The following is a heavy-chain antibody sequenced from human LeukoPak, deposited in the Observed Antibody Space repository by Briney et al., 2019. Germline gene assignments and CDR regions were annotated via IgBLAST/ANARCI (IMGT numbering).Heavy chain of an antibody. CDR2: IYHSGST. Sequence: NPSGTLSLTCAVSGGSISSSNWWSWVRQPPGKGLEWIGEIYHSGSTNYNPSLKSRVTISVDKSKNQFSLKLSSVTAADTAVYYCARANFVVVPAAILYWFDPWGQGTLVTVSS. J-gene: IGHJ5*02. CDR3: ARANFVVVPAAILYWFDP. V-gene: IGHV4-4*02. D-gene: IGHD2-2*02. CDR1: GGSISSSNW.